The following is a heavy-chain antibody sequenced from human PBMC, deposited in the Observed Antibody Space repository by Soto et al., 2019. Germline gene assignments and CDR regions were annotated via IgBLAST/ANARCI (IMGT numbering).Heavy chain of an antibody. V-gene: IGHV5-51*01. CDR2: IYPGDSDT. J-gene: IGHJ4*02. Sequence: PGESLKISCKGSGYSFTSYWIGWVRQMPGKGLEWMGIIYPGDSDTRYSPSFQGQVTISADKSISTAYLQWSSLKASDTAMYYCATLYYYDSSGYYANFDYWGQGTLVTVSS. D-gene: IGHD3-22*01. CDR1: GYSFTSYW. CDR3: ATLYYYDSSGYYANFDY.